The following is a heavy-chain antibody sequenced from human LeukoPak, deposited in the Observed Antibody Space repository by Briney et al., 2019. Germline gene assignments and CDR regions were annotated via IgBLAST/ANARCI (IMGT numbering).Heavy chain of an antibody. CDR2: IRSKANSYAT. CDR1: GFTFSGSA. Sequence: GGSLRLSCAASGFTFSGSAMHWVRQASGKGLEWVGRIRSKANSYATAYAASVKGRFTISRDDSKNTAYLQMNSLKTEDTAVYYCARATVVREKAFDYWGQGTLVTVSS. CDR3: ARATVVREKAFDY. V-gene: IGHV3-73*01. D-gene: IGHD4-23*01. J-gene: IGHJ4*02.